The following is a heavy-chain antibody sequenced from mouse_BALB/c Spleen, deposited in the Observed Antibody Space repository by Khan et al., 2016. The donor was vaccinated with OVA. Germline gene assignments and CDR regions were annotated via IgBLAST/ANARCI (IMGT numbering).Heavy chain of an antibody. V-gene: IGHV9-3-1*01. CDR3: ARTLDGSGYDYAMDY. J-gene: IGHJ4*01. CDR1: GYIFTNYG. CDR2: INPYTGEP. Sequence: QIQLVQSGPELKKPGETVKISCKASGYIFTNYGMTWVKQAPGKGLKWMGWINPYTGEPTYADDFKGRFAFSLETSANTAYLQINNLKSEDTATDFCARTLDGSGYDYAMDYWGQGTSVTVSS. D-gene: IGHD1-1*01.